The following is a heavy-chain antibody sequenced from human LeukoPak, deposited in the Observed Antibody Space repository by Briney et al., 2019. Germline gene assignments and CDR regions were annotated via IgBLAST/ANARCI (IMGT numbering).Heavy chain of an antibody. Sequence: GRSLRLSCTASGFTFGDYAMSWVRQAPGKGLEWVSFIRSNTYGGTTEYAASVKGRFTISRDDSKSIAYLQMNSLKADDTAVYYCTRGESRAFYIWGQGTLVTVSS. V-gene: IGHV3-49*04. D-gene: IGHD3-10*01. CDR2: IRSNTYGGTT. J-gene: IGHJ3*02. CDR3: TRGESRAFYI. CDR1: GFTFGDYA.